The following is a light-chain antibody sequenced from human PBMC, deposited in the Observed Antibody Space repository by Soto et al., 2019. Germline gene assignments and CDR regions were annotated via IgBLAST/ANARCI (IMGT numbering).Light chain of an antibody. J-gene: IGLJ3*02. V-gene: IGLV2-18*01. CDR3: QAYDYSLTAFV. Sequence: QSALTQPPSVSGSPGQSVTISCTGTSTDFVSYNRVSWYQQPPGTAPKLIIYEASNRPSGVPDRFSGSKSGNTASLTISGLQAADEADYYCQAYDYSLTAFVFGGGTKLTVL. CDR2: EAS. CDR1: STDFVSYNR.